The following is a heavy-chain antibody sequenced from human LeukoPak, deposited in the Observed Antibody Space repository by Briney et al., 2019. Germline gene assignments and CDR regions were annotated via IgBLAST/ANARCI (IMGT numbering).Heavy chain of an antibody. CDR2: IYYSGST. J-gene: IGHJ5*02. CDR1: GGSISSHY. V-gene: IGHV4-59*11. Sequence: SETLSLTCTVSGGSISSHYWSWIRQPPGKGLEWIGYIYYSGSTNYNPSLKSRVTISVDTSRNQFSLKLSSVTAADTAVYYCARDQRSSGIDPWGQGTLVTVSS. D-gene: IGHD6-19*01. CDR3: ARDQRSSGIDP.